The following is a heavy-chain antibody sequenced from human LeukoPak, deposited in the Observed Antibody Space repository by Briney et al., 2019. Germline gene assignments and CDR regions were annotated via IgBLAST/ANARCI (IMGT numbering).Heavy chain of an antibody. CDR2: IYPGDSDT. CDR1: GYSFTSYW. D-gene: IGHD2-2*01. J-gene: IGHJ4*02. V-gene: IGHV5-51*01. CDR3: ARQYRSSTSCYSTDFDY. Sequence: GESLKISCKGSGYSFTSYWIGWVRQMPGKGLEWMGIIYPGDSDTRYSPSFQGQVTISADKSISTAYLQWSSLKASDTAMYYCARQYRSSTSCYSTDFDYWGQGTLVTVSS.